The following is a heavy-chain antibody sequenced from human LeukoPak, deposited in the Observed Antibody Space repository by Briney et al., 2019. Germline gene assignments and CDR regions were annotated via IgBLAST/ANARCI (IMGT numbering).Heavy chain of an antibody. J-gene: IGHJ3*01. CDR1: GFTFSSYE. D-gene: IGHD1-26*01. CDR2: ISSSGSTI. CDR3: AKAFRIVGIGNPDDAFDV. Sequence: PGRSLRLSCAASGFTFSSYEMNWVRQAPGKGLEWVSYISSSGSTIYYADSVKGRFTISRDNAKNSLYLQMNSLRAEDSGIYYCAKAFRIVGIGNPDDAFDVWGQGTVVTVS. V-gene: IGHV3-48*03.